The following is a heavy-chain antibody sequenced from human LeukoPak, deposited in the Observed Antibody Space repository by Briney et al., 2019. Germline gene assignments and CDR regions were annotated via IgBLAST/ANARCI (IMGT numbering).Heavy chain of an antibody. D-gene: IGHD5-12*01. J-gene: IGHJ6*02. CDR2: ISASSSTK. V-gene: IGHV3-48*02. CDR1: EFTFSDYS. Sequence: GGSLRLSCAASEFTFSDYSMNWLRQAPGKGLEWVSYISASSSTKYYADSVKGRFTISRDNAKNSLFLQMNSLRDEDTALYYCARDYYSGTWRGYGMDVWGQGTTVTVSS. CDR3: ARDYYSGTWRGYGMDV.